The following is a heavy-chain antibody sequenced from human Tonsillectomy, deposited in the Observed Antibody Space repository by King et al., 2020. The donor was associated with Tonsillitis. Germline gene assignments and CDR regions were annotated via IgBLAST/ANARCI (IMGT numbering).Heavy chain of an antibody. V-gene: IGHV4-4*07. D-gene: IGHD3-10*01. CDR2: IYSSGDT. CDR1: GVSISSYY. Sequence: VQLQESGPGLVKPSETLSLICTVSGVSISSYYWTWIRQPAGKGLEWIGRIYSSGDTNYHPSLKSRVTMSLDTSKNQFSLKLNSVTAADTAVYYCAREEFTDAFDIWGPGTMVTVSS. J-gene: IGHJ3*02. CDR3: AREEFTDAFDI.